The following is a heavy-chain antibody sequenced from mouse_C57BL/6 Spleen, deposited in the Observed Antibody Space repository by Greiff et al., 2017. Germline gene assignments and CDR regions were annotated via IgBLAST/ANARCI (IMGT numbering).Heavy chain of an antibody. CDR3: ARGGSCSYYAMDY. V-gene: IGHV1-82*01. CDR2: IYPGDGDT. Sequence: QVQLQQSGPELVKPGASVKISCKASGYAFSSSWMNWVKQRPGKGLEWIGRIYPGDGDTNYNGKFKGKATLTADKSSSTAYMQLSSLTSEDSAVYFCARGGSCSYYAMDYWGQGTSVTVSS. J-gene: IGHJ4*01. D-gene: IGHD1-1*01. CDR1: GYAFSSSW.